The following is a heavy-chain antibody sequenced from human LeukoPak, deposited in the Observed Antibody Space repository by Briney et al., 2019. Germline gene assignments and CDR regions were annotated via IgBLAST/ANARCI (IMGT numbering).Heavy chain of an antibody. V-gene: IGHV1-2*02. J-gene: IGHJ2*01. Sequence: ASVKVSRKASGYTLTGYSMHWVRQAPGQGLEWMGSINPNSGDTSYAQKFQGRVTMNRDTSINTAYMELRSLRSDDTAVYYCARLTGEDFDLWGRGTLVTVSS. CDR3: ARLTGEDFDL. D-gene: IGHD7-27*01. CDR2: INPNSGDT. CDR1: GYTLTGYS.